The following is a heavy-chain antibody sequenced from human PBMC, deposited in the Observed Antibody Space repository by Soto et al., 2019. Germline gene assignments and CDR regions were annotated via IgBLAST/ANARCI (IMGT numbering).Heavy chain of an antibody. Sequence: SETLSLTCIVSGGSLIYYYWSWIRQPAGRGLEWVGRIFDSGITNYSPSLRSRITMSVDTSKNQFSLKLSSVTAADTAVYYCARGSLKFDFWGLGTLVTVSS. D-gene: IGHD3-10*01. CDR2: IFDSGIT. CDR3: ARGSLKFDF. CDR1: GGSLIYYY. V-gene: IGHV4-4*07. J-gene: IGHJ4*02.